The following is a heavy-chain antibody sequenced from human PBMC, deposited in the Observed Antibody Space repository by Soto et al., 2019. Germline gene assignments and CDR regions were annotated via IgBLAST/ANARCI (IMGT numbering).Heavy chain of an antibody. D-gene: IGHD1-1*01. CDR1: GYAFTTYG. J-gene: IGHJ4*02. CDR3: ARGRYGDY. V-gene: IGHV1-18*01. Sequence: QVHLVQSGAEVKKPGASVKVSCKGSGYAFTTYGITWVRQAPGQGLERMEWISAHNGNTNYAQKRQGRVTVTRDTSTSTAYMDLRSRRSDDTAVYYCARGRYGDYWGQGALVTVSS. CDR2: ISAHNGNT.